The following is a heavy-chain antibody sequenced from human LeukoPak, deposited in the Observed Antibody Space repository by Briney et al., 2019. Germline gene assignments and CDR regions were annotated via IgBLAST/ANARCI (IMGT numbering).Heavy chain of an antibody. CDR2: INPSGSST. CDR1: GYTFTSYY. CDR3: AKDDRWLQFCC. Sequence: ASVKVSCKASGYTFTSYYMHWVRQAPGRGLEWMGLINPSGSSTSYAQKFQGRLSLTRDMSTSTDYMELSSLRAEDTAVYYCAKDDRWLQFCCWGQGTLVTVSA. V-gene: IGHV1-46*01. D-gene: IGHD5-24*01. J-gene: IGHJ4*02.